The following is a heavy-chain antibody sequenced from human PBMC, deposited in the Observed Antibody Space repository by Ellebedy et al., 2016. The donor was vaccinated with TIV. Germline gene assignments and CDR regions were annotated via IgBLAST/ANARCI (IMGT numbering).Heavy chain of an antibody. D-gene: IGHD4-17*01. CDR3: ASLPHYGDSGP. CDR2: INPNSGGT. V-gene: IGHV1-2*02. CDR1: GYTFTGYY. Sequence: AASVKVSCKASGYTFTGYYMHWVRQAPGQGLEWMGWINPNSGGTNYARKFQGMVTMTRDTSISTAYMELSRLRSDDTAVYYCASLPHYGDSGPWGQGTLVTVSS. J-gene: IGHJ5*02.